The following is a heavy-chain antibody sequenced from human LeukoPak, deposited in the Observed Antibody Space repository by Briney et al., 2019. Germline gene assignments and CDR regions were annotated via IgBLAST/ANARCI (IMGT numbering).Heavy chain of an antibody. CDR1: GYTFTGYY. J-gene: IGHJ5*02. D-gene: IGHD3-9*01. Sequence: ASVKVSCKASGYTFTGYYMHWVRQAPGQGLEWMGWINPNSGGTNYAQKFQGRVTMTRDTSISTAYMELSRLRSDDTAVYYCARDLRLVLRYFEIDPWGQGTLVTVSS. V-gene: IGHV1-2*02. CDR3: ARDLRLVLRYFEIDP. CDR2: INPNSGGT.